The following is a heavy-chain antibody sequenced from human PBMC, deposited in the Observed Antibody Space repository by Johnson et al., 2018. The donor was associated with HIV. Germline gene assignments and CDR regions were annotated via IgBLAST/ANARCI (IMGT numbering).Heavy chain of an antibody. CDR2: IGTAGDT. J-gene: IGHJ3*02. D-gene: IGHD3-22*01. CDR1: GFIFSSYD. Sequence: VQLVESGGGLVQPGGSLRLSCAASGFIFSSYDMHWVRQATGKGLEWVSAIGTAGDTYYPGSVKGRFTISRENAKNSLYLQMNSLRAEDTAVYYCARVGDGSGYYFDAFDIWGQGTMVTVSS. CDR3: ARVGDGSGYYFDAFDI. V-gene: IGHV3-13*01.